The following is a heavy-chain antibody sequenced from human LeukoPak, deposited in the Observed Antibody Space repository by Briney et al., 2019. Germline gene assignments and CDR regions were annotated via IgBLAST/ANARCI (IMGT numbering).Heavy chain of an antibody. Sequence: SETLSLTCAVYGGSFSGYYWSWIRQPPGKGLEWIGEINHSGSTNYNPSLKSRVTISVDTSKNQFSLKLSSVTAADTAVYYCARHSRRYCSSTSCYAFDYWGQGTLVAVSS. V-gene: IGHV4-34*01. CDR1: GGSFSGYY. D-gene: IGHD2-2*01. CDR3: ARHSRRYCSSTSCYAFDY. CDR2: INHSGST. J-gene: IGHJ4*02.